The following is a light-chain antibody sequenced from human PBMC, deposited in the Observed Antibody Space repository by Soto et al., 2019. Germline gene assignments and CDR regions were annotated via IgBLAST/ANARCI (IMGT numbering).Light chain of an antibody. J-gene: IGKJ2*01. CDR3: QQFNSYPYT. CDR2: KAS. Sequence: DIQMTQSPSTLSASVGDRVTITCRASQSISSWLAWYQQKPGKAPKLLIYKASTLESGVPSRFSGSGSGTEFTLTISSLQPDDFATYYCQQFNSYPYTFGQGTKLEIK. CDR1: QSISSW. V-gene: IGKV1-5*03.